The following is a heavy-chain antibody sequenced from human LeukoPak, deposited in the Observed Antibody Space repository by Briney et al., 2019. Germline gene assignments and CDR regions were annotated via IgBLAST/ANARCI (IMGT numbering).Heavy chain of an antibody. CDR1: GFAFSSYS. Sequence: GGSLRLSCAASGFAFSSYSMNWVRQAPGKGLEWVSSISSSSSYIYYADSVKGRFTISRDNAKNSLYLQMNSLRAEDTAVYYCARDPYSSSWYYFDYWGQGTLVTVSS. V-gene: IGHV3-21*01. D-gene: IGHD6-13*01. CDR3: ARDPYSSSWYYFDY. CDR2: ISSSSSYI. J-gene: IGHJ4*02.